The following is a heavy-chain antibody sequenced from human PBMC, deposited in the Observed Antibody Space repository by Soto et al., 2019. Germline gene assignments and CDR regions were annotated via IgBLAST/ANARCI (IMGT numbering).Heavy chain of an antibody. CDR2: NDPSDSYT. J-gene: IGHJ6*02. Sequence: HGESLKISWKGSGYSFTSYWISWVRQMPGKGLEWMGRNDPSDSYTNYSPSFQGHVTISADKPISTAYLQWSSLKAPDTAMYYCARHRGLAVAGTYYYYGMDVWGQGTTVTVSS. CDR3: ARHRGLAVAGTYYYYGMDV. V-gene: IGHV5-10-1*01. CDR1: GYSFTSYW. D-gene: IGHD6-19*01.